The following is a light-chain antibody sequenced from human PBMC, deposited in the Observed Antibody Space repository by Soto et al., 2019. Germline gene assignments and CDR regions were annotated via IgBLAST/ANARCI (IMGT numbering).Light chain of an antibody. J-gene: IGLJ3*02. Sequence: QSVLTQPPSASGTPGQRVTISCSESSSNIGSNYVSWYQQLPGTAPKLLIYRNNQRPSGVPDRFSGSRSGTSASLAVSGLRSEDEADYYCAAWDDSLRGWVFGGGTKVTVL. V-gene: IGLV1-47*01. CDR3: AAWDDSLRGWV. CDR2: RNN. CDR1: SSNIGSNY.